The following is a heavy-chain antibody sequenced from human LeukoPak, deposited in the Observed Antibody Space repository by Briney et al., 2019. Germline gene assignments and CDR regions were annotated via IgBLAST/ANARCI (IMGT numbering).Heavy chain of an antibody. J-gene: IGHJ4*02. CDR2: ISYDGSNK. CDR3: ARDRGYSYADY. D-gene: IGHD5-24*01. Sequence: GSLRLSCAASGFTFSTYGMHWVRQAPGKGLEWVAVISYDGSNKYDADSVRGRFAISRDNSKNILYLQMNSLRAEDTAVYYCARDRGYSYADYWGQGTLVTVSS. V-gene: IGHV3-30*03. CDR1: GFTFSTYG.